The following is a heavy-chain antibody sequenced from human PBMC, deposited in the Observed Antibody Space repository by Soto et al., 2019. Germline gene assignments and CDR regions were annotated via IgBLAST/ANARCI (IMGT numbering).Heavy chain of an antibody. Sequence: SETLSLTCTVSCGSISSYYWSWIRQPPGRGPEWIGSIYYSGSTYYKPSLKSRVSISIDTSRNQFSLKLTSVTAADTGVYYCASSSPFHYWGPGILVTVSS. CDR1: CGSISSYY. CDR2: IYYSGST. V-gene: IGHV4-39*01. CDR3: ASSSPFHY. J-gene: IGHJ4*02. D-gene: IGHD6-6*01.